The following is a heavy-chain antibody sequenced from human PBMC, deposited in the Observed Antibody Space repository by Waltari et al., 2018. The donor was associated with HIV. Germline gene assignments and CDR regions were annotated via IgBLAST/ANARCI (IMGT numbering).Heavy chain of an antibody. CDR2: IGNAGET. V-gene: IGHV3-13*01. Sequence: EVQLVVSGGGLLQPGGSLRLSCAASGFTFTNYDMHWVVQGDGKGLERVAAIGNAGETYYSGSVKGRFNISRENAKNSLYLQMNSLRAEDTAVYFCARDTVGATEYFYYGMDVWGQGTTVTVSS. CDR3: ARDTVGATEYFYYGMDV. J-gene: IGHJ6*02. CDR1: GFTFTNYD. D-gene: IGHD1-26*01.